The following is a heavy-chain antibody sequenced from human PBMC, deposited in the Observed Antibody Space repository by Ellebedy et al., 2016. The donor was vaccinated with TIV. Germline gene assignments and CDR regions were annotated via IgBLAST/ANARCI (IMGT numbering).Heavy chain of an antibody. CDR2: ISNTGTT. CDR3: TRELRGNFFDS. D-gene: IGHD5-24*01. CDR1: GFTFSDYY. V-gene: IGHV4-59*01. Sequence: ESLKISXAASGFTFSDYYMSWIRQPPGKGLEWIGAISNTGTTHYNESLKSRVTISVDTSKNQFSLSLTSVTAADTAVYYCTRELRGNFFDSWGQGTLVTVSS. J-gene: IGHJ4*02.